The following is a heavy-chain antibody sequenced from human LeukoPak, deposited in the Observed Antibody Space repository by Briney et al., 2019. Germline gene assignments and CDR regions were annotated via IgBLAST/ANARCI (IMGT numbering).Heavy chain of an antibody. V-gene: IGHV4-34*01. J-gene: IGHJ4*02. CDR3: ARDPRFDYFDY. CDR2: INHSGST. Sequence: PSETLSLTCAVYGGSFSGYYWSWIRQPPGKGLEWIGEINHSGSTNYNPSLKSRVTISVDTSKNQFSLKLSSVTAADTAVYYCARDPRFDYFDYWGQGTLVTVSS. D-gene: IGHD3-3*01. CDR1: GGSFSGYY.